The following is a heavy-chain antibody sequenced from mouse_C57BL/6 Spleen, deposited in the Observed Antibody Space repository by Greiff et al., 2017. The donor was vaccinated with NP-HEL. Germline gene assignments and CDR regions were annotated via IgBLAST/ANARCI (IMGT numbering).Heavy chain of an antibody. V-gene: IGHV1-52*01. CDR3: ARENWDPYFDY. Sequence: QVQLQQPGAELVRPGSSVKLSCKASGYTFTSYWMHWVKQRPIQGLEWIGNIDPSDSETHYNQKFKDKATLTVDKSSSTAYMQLSSLTSEDSAVYYCARENWDPYFDYWGQGTTLTVSS. CDR1: GYTFTSYW. CDR2: IDPSDSET. D-gene: IGHD4-1*01. J-gene: IGHJ2*01.